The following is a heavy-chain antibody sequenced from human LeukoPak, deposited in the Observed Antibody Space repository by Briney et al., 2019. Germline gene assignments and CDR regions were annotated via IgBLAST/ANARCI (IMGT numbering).Heavy chain of an antibody. CDR2: IIPILGIA. Sequence: SVKLSFKASGCSFSIYAISWVRQAPGHRLEWMGRIIPILGIANYAPKFQGRVTITADKSTSTAYMELSSLRSEDTAVYYCARGRSAVTTRLDYWGQGTLVTVSS. D-gene: IGHD4-17*01. V-gene: IGHV1-69*04. J-gene: IGHJ4*02. CDR1: GCSFSIYA. CDR3: ARGRSAVTTRLDY.